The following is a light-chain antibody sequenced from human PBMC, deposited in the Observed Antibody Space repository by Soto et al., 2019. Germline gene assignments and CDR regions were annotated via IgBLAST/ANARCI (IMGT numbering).Light chain of an antibody. V-gene: IGLV1-44*01. J-gene: IGLJ1*01. Sequence: QSVLTQPPSASGTPGQRVTMSCSGTNSNIGSNKVNWYQQLPGTAPKLLIHANDQRPSGVPDRFSGSKSGTSASLAISGLQSEDGADYYCSSYAGSSNVFGTGTKLTVL. CDR2: AND. CDR1: NSNIGSNK. CDR3: SSYAGSSNV.